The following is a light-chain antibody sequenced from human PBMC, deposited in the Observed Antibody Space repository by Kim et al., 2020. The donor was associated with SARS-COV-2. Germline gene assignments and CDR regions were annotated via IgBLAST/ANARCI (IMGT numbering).Light chain of an antibody. CDR3: QQYNSWPYT. Sequence: EIVMTQSPATLSVSPGERATLSCRASQSVSSNLAWYQQKLGQAPRLLVYGASTRATGIPARFSGSGSGTEFTLTISSLQSEDFAVYYCQQYNSWPYTFGRGTKLEI. J-gene: IGKJ2*01. CDR2: GAS. CDR1: QSVSSN. V-gene: IGKV3-15*01.